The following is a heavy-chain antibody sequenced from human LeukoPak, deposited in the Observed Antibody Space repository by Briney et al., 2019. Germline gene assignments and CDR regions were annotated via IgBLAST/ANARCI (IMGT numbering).Heavy chain of an antibody. Sequence: SVKVSCKASGGTFNSYAISWVRQAPGQGLEWMGGIIPIFGTANYAQKFQGRVTITTDESTSTAYMELSSLRSEDTAVYYCARGGVLRFLEWFDAFDIWGQGTMVTVSS. D-gene: IGHD3-3*01. CDR1: GGTFNSYA. J-gene: IGHJ3*02. CDR3: ARGGVLRFLEWFDAFDI. V-gene: IGHV1-69*05. CDR2: IIPIFGTA.